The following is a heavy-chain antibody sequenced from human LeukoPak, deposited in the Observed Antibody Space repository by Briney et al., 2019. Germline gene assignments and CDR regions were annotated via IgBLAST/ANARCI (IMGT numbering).Heavy chain of an antibody. CDR1: GFTFSDSY. Sequence: GGSLRLSCAASGFTFSDSYMTWIRQAPGEGLEWVSCISRNGGTIYHADSVKGRFTISRDNAKNSLYLQMNSLRAEDTAVYYCARLHHYGSGNTFDYWGQGTRVTVSS. CDR3: ARLHHYGSGNTFDY. CDR2: ISRNGGTI. D-gene: IGHD3-10*01. J-gene: IGHJ4*02. V-gene: IGHV3-11*01.